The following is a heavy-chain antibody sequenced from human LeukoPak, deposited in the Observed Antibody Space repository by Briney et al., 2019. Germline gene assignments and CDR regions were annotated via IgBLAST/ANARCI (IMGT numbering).Heavy chain of an antibody. CDR3: AREWSFDGSGWY. V-gene: IGHV3-66*01. CDR2: IYSGGST. CDR1: GFIVSSNY. J-gene: IGHJ2*01. D-gene: IGHD6-19*01. Sequence: GGSLTLSCGPSGFIVSSNYVLGLREARGRGLVGVSVIYSGGSTYYADSVKGRFTTSRDKSKSTLYLQMNSLRAEDTAVYYCAREWSFDGSGWY.